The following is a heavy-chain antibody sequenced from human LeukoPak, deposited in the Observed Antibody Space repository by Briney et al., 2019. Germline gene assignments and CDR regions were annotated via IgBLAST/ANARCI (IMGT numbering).Heavy chain of an antibody. CDR1: GFTFSSYA. J-gene: IGHJ6*02. V-gene: IGHV3-30*04. CDR3: ARGPGNYYYGMDV. D-gene: IGHD2-2*01. CDR2: ISYDGSNK. Sequence: PGGSLRLSCAASGFTFSSYAMHWVRQAPGKGLEWVAVISYDGSNKYYADSVKGRFTISRDNSKNTLYLQMNSLRAEDTAVYYCARGPGNYYYGMDVWGQGTTVTVSS.